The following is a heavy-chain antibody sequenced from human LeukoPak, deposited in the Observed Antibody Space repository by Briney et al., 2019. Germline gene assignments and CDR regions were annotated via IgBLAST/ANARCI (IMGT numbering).Heavy chain of an antibody. V-gene: IGHV3-30*03. CDR2: LSYDGSNK. CDR1: GFTFSTYG. J-gene: IGHJ6*02. D-gene: IGHD3-22*01. CDR3: ARSAYYYDSRGYHNFYHYGMDV. Sequence: GGSLRLSCAASGFTFSTYGMHWVRQAPGKGLEWVAVLSYDGSNKYYADSVKGRFTISRDNSKNTLYPQMNSLRAEDTAVYYCARSAYYYDSRGYHNFYHYGMDVWGQGTTVTVSS.